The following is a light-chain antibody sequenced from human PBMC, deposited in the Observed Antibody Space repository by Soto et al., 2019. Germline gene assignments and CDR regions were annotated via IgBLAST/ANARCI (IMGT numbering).Light chain of an antibody. Sequence: DIQITHSPSSLSASVGDRVTITCRASQSISNYLNWYQQKPGKAPKLLIYGASSLQSGVPSRFSGSGSGTDFTLTISSLQPEDFATYYCQQSYSTPLTVGQGTKVDIK. V-gene: IGKV1-39*01. CDR3: QQSYSTPLT. CDR2: GAS. CDR1: QSISNY. J-gene: IGKJ1*01.